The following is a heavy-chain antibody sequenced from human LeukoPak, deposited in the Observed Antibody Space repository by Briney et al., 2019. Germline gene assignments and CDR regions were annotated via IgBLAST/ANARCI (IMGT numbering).Heavy chain of an antibody. D-gene: IGHD1-7*01. Sequence: PGGSLRLSCAASGFTFSAYWMSWVRQAPGKGLEWVANIKQDGSEKYYVDSVKGRFTISRDNSKNTLYLQMNSLRAEDTAVYYCAKPHTGTWDLDYWGQGTLVTVSS. J-gene: IGHJ4*02. V-gene: IGHV3-7*03. CDR2: IKQDGSEK. CDR1: GFTFSAYW. CDR3: AKPHTGTWDLDY.